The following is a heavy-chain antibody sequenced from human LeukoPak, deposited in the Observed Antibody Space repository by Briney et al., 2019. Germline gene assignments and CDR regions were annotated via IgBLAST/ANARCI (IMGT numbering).Heavy chain of an antibody. CDR2: IIPIFGTA. CDR3: ARDSDDILTGYYSGSADYYYYYGMDV. J-gene: IGHJ6*04. D-gene: IGHD3-9*01. V-gene: IGHV1-69*06. Sequence: SVKVSCKASGGTFISYAISWVRQAPGQGLEWRGGIIPIFGTANYAKKFQGRVTITADKSTSTAYMELSSLRSEDTAVYYCARDSDDILTGYYSGSADYYYYYGMDVWGKGTTVTVSS. CDR1: GGTFISYA.